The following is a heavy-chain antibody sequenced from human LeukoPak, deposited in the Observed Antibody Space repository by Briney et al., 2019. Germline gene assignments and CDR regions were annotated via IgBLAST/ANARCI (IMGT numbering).Heavy chain of an antibody. D-gene: IGHD3-10*01. CDR2: ISYDGSNK. V-gene: IGHV3-30-3*01. CDR1: GFTFSSYA. J-gene: IGHJ4*02. Sequence: GGSLRLSCAASGFTFSSYAMHWVRQAPGKGLEWVAVISYDGSNKYYADSVKGRFTISGDNSKNTLYLQMNSLRAEDTAVYYCARDGEYYGSGSPDYWGQGTLVTVSS. CDR3: ARDGEYYGSGSPDY.